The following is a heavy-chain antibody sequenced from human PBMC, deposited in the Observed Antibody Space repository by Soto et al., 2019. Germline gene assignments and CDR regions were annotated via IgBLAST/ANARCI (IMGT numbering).Heavy chain of an antibody. CDR3: ASNFGDYRKFDF. D-gene: IGHD4-17*01. CDR1: GGSIRNYY. J-gene: IGHJ4*02. CDR2: IFYSGST. V-gene: IGHV4-59*01. Sequence: SETLSLTCSVSGGSIRNYYWSWIRQPPGKGLEWIGYIFYSGSTSYNPSLRSRVTISLDTSKSQFSLKLNSVSPADTALYFCASNFGDYRKFDFWGQGTLVTVSS.